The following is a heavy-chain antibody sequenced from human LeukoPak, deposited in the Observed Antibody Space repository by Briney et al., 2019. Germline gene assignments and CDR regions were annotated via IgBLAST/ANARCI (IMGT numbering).Heavy chain of an antibody. D-gene: IGHD3-22*01. CDR2: ISSSGSTI. J-gene: IGHJ4*02. V-gene: IGHV3-11*01. CDR3: AGDRNYYDSSGYYYSGAFDY. Sequence: PGGSLRLSCAASGFTFSDYYMSWIRQAPGKGLEWVSYISSSGSTIYYADSVKGRFTISRDNDKNSLYLQMNSLRAEDTAVYYCAGDRNYYDSSGYYYSGAFDYWGQGTLVTVSS. CDR1: GFTFSDYY.